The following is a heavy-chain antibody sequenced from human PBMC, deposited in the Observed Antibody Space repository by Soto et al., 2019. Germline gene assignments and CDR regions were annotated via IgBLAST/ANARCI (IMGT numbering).Heavy chain of an antibody. V-gene: IGHV1-58*01. D-gene: IGHD4-4*01. CDR3: AKDAYSKDYYGMDV. Sequence: SVKVSCKASGFTFTSSAVQWVRQARGQRLEWIGWIVVGSGNTNYAQKFQERVTITRDMSTSTAYMELNSLRAEDTALYYCAKDAYSKDYYGMDVWGQGTTVTVSS. J-gene: IGHJ6*02. CDR1: GFTFTSSA. CDR2: IVVGSGNT.